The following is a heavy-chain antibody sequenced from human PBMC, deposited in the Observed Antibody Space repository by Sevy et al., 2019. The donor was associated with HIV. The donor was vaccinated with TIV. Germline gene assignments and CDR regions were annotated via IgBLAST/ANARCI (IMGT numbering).Heavy chain of an antibody. CDR1: GFTYS. V-gene: IGHV3-48*01. CDR3: ASQRGGYERLYYFDS. Sequence: GGSLRLSCVASGFTYSMNWVRQAPGKGLEWVSYISDSSATIHYADSVKGRLTISRDNAKNSLYLQMKTLRAEDTAVYYCASQRGGYERLYYFDSWGQGTLVTVSS. CDR2: ISDSSATI. J-gene: IGHJ4*02. D-gene: IGHD5-12*01.